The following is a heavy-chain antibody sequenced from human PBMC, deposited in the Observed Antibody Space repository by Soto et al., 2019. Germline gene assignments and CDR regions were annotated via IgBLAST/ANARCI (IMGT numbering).Heavy chain of an antibody. V-gene: IGHV4-59*02. CDR2: IDYTGST. J-gene: IGHJ4*02. Sequence: SETLSLTCSVSGGYVHSYYWSWLRQSPGRGLEWIAYIDYTGSTKYNPSLKSRATISLDTSKNEVYLKMTSVTAADTAVYYCARARVRGVSPDYDFWGQGTQVTVSS. D-gene: IGHD2-8*01. CDR1: GGYVHSYY. CDR3: ARARVRGVSPDYDF.